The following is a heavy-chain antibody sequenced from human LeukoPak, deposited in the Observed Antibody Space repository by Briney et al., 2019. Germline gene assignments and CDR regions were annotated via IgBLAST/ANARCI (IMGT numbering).Heavy chain of an antibody. CDR3: ARDGDYDSGVFDF. V-gene: IGHV4-4*07. Sequence: PSDILSLSCNVSGVSINIYYWSWLRQTAGKGLEWIGRSHGSASTNYNPSLKNRVTISIDKSKKSLSLPLPSVPAADTVLYCGARDGDYDSGVFDFWGQGSLVTVSS. CDR1: GVSINIYY. J-gene: IGHJ4*02. CDR2: SHGSAST. D-gene: IGHD3-22*01.